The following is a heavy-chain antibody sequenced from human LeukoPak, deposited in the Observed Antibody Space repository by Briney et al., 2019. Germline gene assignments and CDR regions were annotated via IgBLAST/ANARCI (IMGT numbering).Heavy chain of an antibody. D-gene: IGHD5-18*01. V-gene: IGHV1-2*02. J-gene: IGHJ4*02. CDR1: GYTFTDYY. CDR2: ISAYNGNT. CDR3: ARDRIQLSSRYFDY. Sequence: ASVKVSCKASGYTFTDYYIHWVRQAPGQGLEWMGWISAYNGNTNYAQKFQGRVTMTRDTSTSTVYMELSSLRSEDTAVYYCARDRIQLSSRYFDYWGQGTLVTVSS.